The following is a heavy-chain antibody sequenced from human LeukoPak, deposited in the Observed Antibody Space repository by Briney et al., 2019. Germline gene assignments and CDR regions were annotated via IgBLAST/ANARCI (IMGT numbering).Heavy chain of an antibody. CDR3: AKDGFGLQRGYYYGMDV. CDR2: IKQDGSEK. D-gene: IGHD3/OR15-3a*01. Sequence: GGSLRLSCAASGFTFSSYWMSWVRQAPGKGLEWVANIKQDGSEKYYVDSVKGRFTISRDDAKNSLYLQMNSLRAEDTALYYCAKDGFGLQRGYYYGMDVWGQGTTVTVSS. V-gene: IGHV3-7*03. CDR1: GFTFSSYW. J-gene: IGHJ6*02.